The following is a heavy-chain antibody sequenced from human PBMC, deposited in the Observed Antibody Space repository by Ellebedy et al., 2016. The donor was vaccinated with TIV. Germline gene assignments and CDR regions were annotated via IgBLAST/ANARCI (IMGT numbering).Heavy chain of an antibody. CDR2: INSKDAGGTT. CDR1: GLTVTNAW. J-gene: IGHJ3*01. CDR3: ATGWAFDF. Sequence: GGSLRLXXAASGLTVTNAWMTWVRHAPGKGLEWLGQINSKDAGGTTAYAAPVRGRFTISRDDSTNTVFLEMNSLKAEDTAMYYCATGWAFDFWGQGTMVTVSS. V-gene: IGHV3-15*01.